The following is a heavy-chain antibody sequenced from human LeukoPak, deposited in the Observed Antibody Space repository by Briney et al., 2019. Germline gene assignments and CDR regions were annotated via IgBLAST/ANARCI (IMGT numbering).Heavy chain of an antibody. CDR2: FDPEDGET. Sequence: ASVKVSCKVSGYTLTELSMHWVRQAPGKGLEWMGGFDPEDGETIYAQKFQGRVTITTDESTSTAYMELSSLRSEDTAVYYCARGPDLYSSSWYGRYWGQGTLVTVSS. D-gene: IGHD6-13*01. CDR1: GYTLTELS. J-gene: IGHJ4*02. CDR3: ARGPDLYSSSWYGRY. V-gene: IGHV1-24*01.